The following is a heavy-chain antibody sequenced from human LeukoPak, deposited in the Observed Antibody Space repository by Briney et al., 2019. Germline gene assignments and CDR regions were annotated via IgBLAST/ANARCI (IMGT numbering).Heavy chain of an antibody. V-gene: IGHV1-3*01. Sequence: GASVTVSCKASGYTFISNNMNWVRQAPGQRLEWMGWINVGNGDTKYSQKFQGRVTITRDTSASTGYMELSSLRSEDTAVYYCARWNYGMDVWGKGTTITVSS. CDR1: GYTFISNN. CDR2: INVGNGDT. CDR3: ARWNYGMDV. D-gene: IGHD1-1*01. J-gene: IGHJ6*04.